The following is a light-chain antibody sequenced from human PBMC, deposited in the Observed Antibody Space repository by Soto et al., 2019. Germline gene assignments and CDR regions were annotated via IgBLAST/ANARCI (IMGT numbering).Light chain of an antibody. V-gene: IGKV1-27*01. CDR3: QNYMAATWT. Sequence: DIEMTQSPSALSASVGDRVTITCRASQDISKFLAWYQQKPGKVPRLLIYYTSTLESGVPSRFSANETGTDFILTISSVQPEDVATYYCQNYMAATWTSGPGTKVE. CDR1: QDISKF. J-gene: IGKJ1*01. CDR2: YTS.